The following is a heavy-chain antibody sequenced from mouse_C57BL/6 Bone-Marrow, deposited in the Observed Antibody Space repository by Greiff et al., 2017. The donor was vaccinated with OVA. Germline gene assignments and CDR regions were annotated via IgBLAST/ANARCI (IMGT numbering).Heavy chain of an antibody. J-gene: IGHJ2*01. D-gene: IGHD1-1*01. CDR1: GYTFTSYG. V-gene: IGHV1-81*01. CDR3: ARESGYGSTPYYFDY. Sequence: QVQLQQSGAELARPGASVKLSCKASGYTFTSYGISWVKQRTGQGLEWIGEIYPRSGNTYYNEKFKGKATLTADKSSSTAYMELRSLTSEDSAVYFCARESGYGSTPYYFDYWGQGTTLTVSS. CDR2: IYPRSGNT.